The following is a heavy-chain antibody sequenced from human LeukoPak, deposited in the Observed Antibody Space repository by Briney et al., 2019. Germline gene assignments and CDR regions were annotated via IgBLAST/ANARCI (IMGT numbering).Heavy chain of an antibody. CDR2: INPSSGGT. Sequence: ASVKVSCKASGYTFTGYYMHWVRQAPGQGLEWMGWINPSSGGTNYAQKFQGRVTMTEDTSTDTAYMELSSLRSEDTAVYYCATGMPGTYYYYYMDVWGKGTTVTVSS. V-gene: IGHV1-2*02. CDR1: GYTFTGYY. CDR3: ATGMPGTYYYYYMDV. J-gene: IGHJ6*03. D-gene: IGHD6-13*01.